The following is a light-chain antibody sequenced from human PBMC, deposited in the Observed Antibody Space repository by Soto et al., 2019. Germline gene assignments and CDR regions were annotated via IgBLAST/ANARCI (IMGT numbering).Light chain of an antibody. Sequence: DIQMTQSPSSLSASVGDRVTITCQASQDISNYLNWYQQKPGKAPKLLIYDASHLETGVQSRLSGSGSGTDFAFPISCLQPDDIATYYCKHYDNLHRDTFGQGTKLEIK. CDR1: QDISNY. V-gene: IGKV1-33*01. J-gene: IGKJ2*01. CDR2: DAS. CDR3: KHYDNLHRDT.